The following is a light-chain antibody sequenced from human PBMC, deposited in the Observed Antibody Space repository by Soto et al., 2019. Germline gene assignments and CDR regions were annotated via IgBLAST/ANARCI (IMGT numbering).Light chain of an antibody. CDR2: KAS. CDR1: QSISSW. J-gene: IGKJ4*01. CDR3: QQYNSYSPVT. Sequence: DIQMTQSPSTLSASVGDRVTITCRASQSISSWLAWYQQKPGKAPKLLIYKASSLESGVPSRFSGSGSGTEFTLTINSLQPDDFATYYCQQYNSYSPVTFGGSTKVEIK. V-gene: IGKV1-5*03.